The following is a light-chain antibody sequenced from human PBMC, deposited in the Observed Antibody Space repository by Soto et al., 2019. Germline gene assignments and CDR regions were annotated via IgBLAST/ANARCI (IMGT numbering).Light chain of an antibody. J-gene: IGKJ1*01. Sequence: DIQMTQSPSTLSASVGDRFTITCRASQSISSWLAWYQQKPGQAPKLLIYKASTLQSGVPSRFSGSGSGTEFTLAISSLQADDAATYYCQQYNDNWTFGQGTKVEIK. V-gene: IGKV1-5*03. CDR1: QSISSW. CDR2: KAS. CDR3: QQYNDNWT.